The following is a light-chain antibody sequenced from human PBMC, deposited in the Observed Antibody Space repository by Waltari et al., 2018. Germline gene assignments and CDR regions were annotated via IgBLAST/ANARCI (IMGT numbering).Light chain of an antibody. CDR1: SRDVGGYNY. CDR2: EVS. V-gene: IGLV2-14*01. J-gene: IGLJ1*01. Sequence: QSALTQPASVSGSPGQSITIPCTGTSRDVGGYNYFSWYQQHPGKAPKLMIYEVSNRPSGVSNRFSGSKSGNTASLTISGLQAEDEADYYCSSYTSSSTLEGVFGTGTKVTVL. CDR3: SSYTSSSTLEGV.